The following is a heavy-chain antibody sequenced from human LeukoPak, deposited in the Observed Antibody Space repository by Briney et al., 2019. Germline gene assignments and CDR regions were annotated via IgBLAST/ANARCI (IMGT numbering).Heavy chain of an antibody. CDR3: ARDGGLQGYTYIV. V-gene: IGHV3-7*01. CDR2: IKQDGSEK. CDR1: GFTFSNYW. D-gene: IGHD5-18*01. J-gene: IGHJ6*04. Sequence: PGGSLRLSCAASGFTFSNYWMNWVRQAPGKGLEWVANIKQDGSEKYYVDSVKGRFTISRDNAKNSLYLQMSSLRAEDTAVYYCARDGGLQGYTYIVWGKGTTVTVSS.